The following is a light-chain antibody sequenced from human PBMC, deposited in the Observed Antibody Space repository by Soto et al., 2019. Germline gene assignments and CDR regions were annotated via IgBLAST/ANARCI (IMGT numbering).Light chain of an antibody. CDR1: QSVSSY. J-gene: IGKJ1*01. CDR3: QQYNNWPQT. V-gene: IGKV3-15*01. CDR2: GVS. Sequence: EIVMTQSPATLSVSPGERATFSCRASQSVSSYLACYQQKVGQAPRLVIYGVSTRATGIPARFSGSGSGRQFTLTISSLQSEDSAVYYCQQYNNWPQTFGQGTKVDIK.